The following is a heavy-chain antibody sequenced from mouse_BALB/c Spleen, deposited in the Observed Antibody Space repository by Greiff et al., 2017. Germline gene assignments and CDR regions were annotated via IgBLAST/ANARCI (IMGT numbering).Heavy chain of an antibody. CDR2: INPSTGYT. J-gene: IGHJ3*01. CDR3: ARSGGYDGFAY. CDR1: GYTFTSYW. V-gene: IGHV1-7*01. Sequence: QVQLKQSGAELAKPGASVKMSCKASGYTFTSYWMHWVQQRPGQGLEWIGYINPSTGYTEYNQKFKDKATLTADKSSSTAYMQLSSLTSEDSAVYYCARSGGYDGFAYWGQGTLVTVSA. D-gene: IGHD2-2*01.